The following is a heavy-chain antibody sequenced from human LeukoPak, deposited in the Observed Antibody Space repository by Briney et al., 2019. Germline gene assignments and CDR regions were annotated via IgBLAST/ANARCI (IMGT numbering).Heavy chain of an antibody. CDR2: ISGYNGNT. CDR1: GYTCINYG. Sequence: GASVKVSCKGSGYTCINYGLNGVRQAPGQGLEWMGWISGYNGNTNYAQKVQGRVTMTTDTSTSTAYMELRSLRSDDTAVYYCARSGSGNLYYYMGVWGKVTTVTVSS. D-gene: IGHD1-26*01. CDR3: ARSGSGNLYYYMGV. J-gene: IGHJ6*03. V-gene: IGHV1-18*01.